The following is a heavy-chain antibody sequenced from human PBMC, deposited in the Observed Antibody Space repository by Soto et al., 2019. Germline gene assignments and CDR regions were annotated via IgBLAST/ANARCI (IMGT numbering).Heavy chain of an antibody. V-gene: IGHV1-69*13. J-gene: IGHJ6*02. CDR1: GGTFSSYA. D-gene: IGHD4-4*01. Sequence: SVKVSCKASGGTFSSYAISWVRQAPGQGLEWMGGIIPIFGTANYAQKFQGRVTITADESTSTAYMELSSLRSEDTAVYYCARRSSSNSLHYYYYYGMDVWGQGTTVTVSS. CDR2: IIPIFGTA. CDR3: ARRSSSNSLHYYYYYGMDV.